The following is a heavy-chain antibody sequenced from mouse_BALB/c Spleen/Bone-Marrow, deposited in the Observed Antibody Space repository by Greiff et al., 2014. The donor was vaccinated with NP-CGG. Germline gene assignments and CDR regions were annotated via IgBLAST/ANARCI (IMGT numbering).Heavy chain of an antibody. V-gene: IGHV1-69*02. Sequence: VQVVESGAELVRPGASVKLSCRASGYTFTSYWINWVKQRPGQGLEWIGNIYPSDSYPNYNQRFKDKATLTVDKSSSTAYMQLSSPTAEYAAVYYCIRYVNSQYYAMDYWGQGTSVTVSS. CDR2: IYPSDSYP. CDR1: GYTFTSYW. CDR3: IRYVNSQYYAMDY. D-gene: IGHD6-1*01. J-gene: IGHJ4*01.